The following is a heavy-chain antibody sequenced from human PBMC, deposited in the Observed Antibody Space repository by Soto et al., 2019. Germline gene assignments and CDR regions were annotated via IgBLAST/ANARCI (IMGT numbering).Heavy chain of an antibody. CDR3: ARGLRGGDADWFDP. Sequence: QVQLVQSGAEVKKPGASVKVSCKASGYTFTSYAMHWVRQAPGQRLEWMGWINAGNGNTKYSQKFQGRVTITRDTTESTAYMELSSLRSEDTAVYYCARGLRGGDADWFDPWGQGTRVTVSS. CDR1: GYTFTSYA. D-gene: IGHD2-21*02. V-gene: IGHV1-3*01. J-gene: IGHJ5*02. CDR2: INAGNGNT.